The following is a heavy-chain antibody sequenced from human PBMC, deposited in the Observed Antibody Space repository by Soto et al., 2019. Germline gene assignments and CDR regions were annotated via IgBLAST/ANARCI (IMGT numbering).Heavy chain of an antibody. CDR3: ARDLESSVPAAPYYMDV. CDR1: GDSVSSNSAA. D-gene: IGHD2-2*01. J-gene: IGHJ6*03. CDR2: TYYRSKWYN. V-gene: IGHV6-1*01. Sequence: SQTLSLTCAISGDSVSSNSAAWNWIRQSPSRGLEWLGRTYYRSKWYNDYAVSVKSRITINPDTSKNQFSLQLNSVTPEDTAVYYCARDLESSVPAAPYYMDVWGKGTTVTVS.